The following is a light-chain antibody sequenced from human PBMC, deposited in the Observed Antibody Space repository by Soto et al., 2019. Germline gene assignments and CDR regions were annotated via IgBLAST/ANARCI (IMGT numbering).Light chain of an antibody. J-gene: IGKJ1*01. CDR3: QQYGNSPIT. V-gene: IGKV3-20*01. Sequence: ENVLTQSPDILSLSPGERATLSCRASRDVSDAYVAWYQHKSGQAPRLLIYGASSRAAGIPDRFSGRGSGTDFTLTVNRLEPEDFAVYYCQQYGNSPITFGQGTKVDIK. CDR1: RDVSDAY. CDR2: GAS.